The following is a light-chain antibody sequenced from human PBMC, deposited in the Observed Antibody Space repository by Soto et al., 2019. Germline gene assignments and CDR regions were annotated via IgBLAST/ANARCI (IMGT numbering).Light chain of an antibody. Sequence: QSALTQPASVSGSPGQSITICCTGSSSDVGGYDYVSWYQHQPGKAPKLMIYEVASRPSGVSNRFSGSKSGNTASLTIAGLRAEDEGDYYCSSHSSSNTLVVFGGGTKLTVL. CDR2: EVA. J-gene: IGLJ3*02. V-gene: IGLV2-14*01. CDR3: SSHSSSNTLVV. CDR1: SSDVGGYDY.